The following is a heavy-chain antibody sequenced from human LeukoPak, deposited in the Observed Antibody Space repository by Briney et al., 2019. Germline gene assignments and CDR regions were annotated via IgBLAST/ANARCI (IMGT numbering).Heavy chain of an antibody. CDR2: IIPILGIA. V-gene: IGHV1-69*04. CDR3: ARDSLGRDGYNYDY. CDR1: GGTFSSYT. D-gene: IGHD5-24*01. J-gene: IGHJ4*02. Sequence: SVKVSCKASGGTFSSYTISWVRQAPGQGFEWMGRIIPILGIANYARKFQGRVTITVDKSTSTAYMELSSLRSEDTAVYYCARDSLGRDGYNYDYWGQGTLVTVSS.